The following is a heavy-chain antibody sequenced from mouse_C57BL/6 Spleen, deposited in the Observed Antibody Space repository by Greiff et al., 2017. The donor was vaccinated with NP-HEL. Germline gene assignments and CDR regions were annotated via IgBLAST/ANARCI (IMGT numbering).Heavy chain of an antibody. D-gene: IGHD1-1*02. CDR1: GYTFTSYW. CDR2: IDPNSGGT. CDR3: ARINGPAWFAY. V-gene: IGHV1-62-3*01. Sequence: VQLQQPGAELVKPGASVKLSCKASGYTFTSYWMHWVKQRPGRGLEWIGRIDPNSGGTIYNQKFKGKATLTVDKSSSTAYMELRSLTSEDTAVYYCARINGPAWFAYWGQGTLVTVSA. J-gene: IGHJ3*01.